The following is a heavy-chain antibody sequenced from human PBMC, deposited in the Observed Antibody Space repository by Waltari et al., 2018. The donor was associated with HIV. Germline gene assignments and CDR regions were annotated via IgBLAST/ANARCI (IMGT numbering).Heavy chain of an antibody. D-gene: IGHD6-13*01. CDR3: ARDSAADGMDV. CDR2: IYSGGST. J-gene: IGHJ6*02. Sequence: EVQLVESGGGLVQPGWSLRLSCAASGFTVSSNYMSWVRQAPGKGLEWVSVIYSGGSTYYADSVKGRFTISRDNSKNTLYLQMNSLRAEDTAVYYCARDSAADGMDVWGQGTTVTVSS. V-gene: IGHV3-66*01. CDR1: GFTVSSNY.